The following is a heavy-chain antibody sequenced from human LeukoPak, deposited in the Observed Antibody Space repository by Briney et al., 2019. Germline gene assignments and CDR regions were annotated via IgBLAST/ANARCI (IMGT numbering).Heavy chain of an antibody. Sequence: PGGSLRLSCTASGFTFGDYAMSWFRQAPGRGLEWVGFIRSKAYGGTTEYAASVKGRFTISRDDSKSIAYLQMNSLKTEGTAVYYCTRGSTDYYDEEGPDYWGQGTLVTVSS. V-gene: IGHV3-49*03. J-gene: IGHJ4*02. D-gene: IGHD3-22*01. CDR1: GFTFGDYA. CDR3: TRGSTDYYDEEGPDY. CDR2: IRSKAYGGTT.